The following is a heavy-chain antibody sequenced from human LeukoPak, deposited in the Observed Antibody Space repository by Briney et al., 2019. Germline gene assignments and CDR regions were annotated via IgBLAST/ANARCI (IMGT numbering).Heavy chain of an antibody. CDR1: GYTFTSYG. D-gene: IGHD3-9*01. V-gene: IGHV1-18*01. J-gene: IGHJ6*03. Sequence: ASVTVSCKASGYTFTSYGISWVRQAPGQGRECMGWISAYNGNTNYAQKLQGRVTMTTDTSTSTAYMELRSLRSDDTAVYYCARKYYDILTGYPRVYYYYYMDVWGKGTTVTVSS. CDR2: ISAYNGNT. CDR3: ARKYYDILTGYPRVYYYYYMDV.